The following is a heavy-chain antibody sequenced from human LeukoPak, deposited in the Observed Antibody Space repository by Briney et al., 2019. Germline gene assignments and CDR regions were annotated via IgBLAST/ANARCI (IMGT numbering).Heavy chain of an antibody. V-gene: IGHV3-30*02. Sequence: GGSLRLSCAASGFTFSSYGMHWVRQAPGKGLEWVAFIRYDGSNKYYADSVKGRFTISRDNSKNTLYLQMNSLRAEDTAVYYCAKGVAGAYCSGGSCSGYWGQGTLVTVSS. CDR3: AKGVAGAYCSGGSCSGY. J-gene: IGHJ4*02. CDR2: IRYDGSNK. CDR1: GFTFSSYG. D-gene: IGHD2-15*01.